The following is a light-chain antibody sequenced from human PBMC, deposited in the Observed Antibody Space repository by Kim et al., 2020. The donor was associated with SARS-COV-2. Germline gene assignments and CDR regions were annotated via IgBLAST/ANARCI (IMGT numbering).Light chain of an antibody. V-gene: IGKV3-15*01. CDR2: DAS. J-gene: IGKJ2*01. CDR3: QQYNNWPPYT. CDR1: QSVRSN. Sequence: EIVMTQSPATLSVSPGEGATLSCRASQSVRSNLAWYQQRPGQPPRLLIYDASTTATGVPARFSGSGSGTEFTLTISSLQSEDSAVYYCQQYNNWPPYTFCQGTKLEI.